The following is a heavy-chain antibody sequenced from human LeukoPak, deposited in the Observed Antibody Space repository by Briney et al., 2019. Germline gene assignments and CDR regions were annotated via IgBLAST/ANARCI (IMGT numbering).Heavy chain of an antibody. CDR1: GFTFNRRG. Sequence: GGSLRLSCGASGFTFNRRGMHWVRQALGKGLEWVAFIRYDGGETFYADFVKGRFTISRDNSKNTLSLQLNSLRPEDTALYYCAKDGDDCIDYWGPGTLVTVSS. J-gene: IGHJ4*02. CDR3: AKDGDDCIDY. V-gene: IGHV3-30*02. CDR2: IRYDGGET. D-gene: IGHD2-21*01.